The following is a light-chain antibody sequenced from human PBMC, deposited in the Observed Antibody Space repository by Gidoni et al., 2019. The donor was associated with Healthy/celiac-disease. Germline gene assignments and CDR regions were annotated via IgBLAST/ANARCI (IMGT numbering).Light chain of an antibody. V-gene: IGKV3D-15*01. CDR2: GAS. J-gene: IGKJ5*01. CDR3: QQYNNWTPIT. CDR1: QSVSSN. Sequence: EIVMTQSPAPLSVSPGERATLSCRASQSVSSNLAWYQQKPGQAPRLLIYGASTRATGIPARCSGSGSGTEFTLTISSLQSEDFAVDYCQQYNNWTPITFGQGTRLEIK.